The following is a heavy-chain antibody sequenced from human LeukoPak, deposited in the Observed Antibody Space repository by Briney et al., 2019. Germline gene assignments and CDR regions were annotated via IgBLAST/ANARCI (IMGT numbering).Heavy chain of an antibody. Sequence: GGSLRLSCAASGFTFSSYSMNWVRQAPGKGLEWVSHITASGTAMFYADSVKGRFTISRDNAKNSLYLQMNSLRDEDTAVYFCAARKVRGVWFYLDYWGQGTLVTVSS. CDR2: ITASGTAM. J-gene: IGHJ4*02. D-gene: IGHD3-10*01. CDR3: AARKVRGVWFYLDY. CDR1: GFTFSSYS. V-gene: IGHV3-48*02.